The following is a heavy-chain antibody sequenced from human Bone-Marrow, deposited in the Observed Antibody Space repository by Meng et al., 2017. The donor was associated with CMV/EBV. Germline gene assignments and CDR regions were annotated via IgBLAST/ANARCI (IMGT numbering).Heavy chain of an antibody. CDR3: ARDESNWGSGYYGMDV. D-gene: IGHD7-27*01. Sequence: SVKVSCKASGGTFSSYAISWVRQAPGQGLEWMGGIIPILGIANYAQKFQGRVTITADKSTSTAYMELRSLRSDDTAVYYCARDESNWGSGYYGMDVWGQGTTVTVSS. CDR1: GGTFSSYA. V-gene: IGHV1-69*10. J-gene: IGHJ6*02. CDR2: IIPILGIA.